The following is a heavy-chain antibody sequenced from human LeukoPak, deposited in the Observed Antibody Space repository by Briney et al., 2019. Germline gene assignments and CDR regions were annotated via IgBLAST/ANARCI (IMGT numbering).Heavy chain of an antibody. V-gene: IGHV1-69*13. J-gene: IGHJ4*02. Sequence: GASVKVSCKASGGTFSSYAISWVRQAPGQGLEWMGGIIPIFGTANYAQKFQGRVTITADESTSTAYMELSSLRSDDTAVYYCAREGTGYSSSWPIDYWGQGTLVTVSS. CDR1: GGTFSSYA. CDR3: AREGTGYSSSWPIDY. D-gene: IGHD6-13*01. CDR2: IIPIFGTA.